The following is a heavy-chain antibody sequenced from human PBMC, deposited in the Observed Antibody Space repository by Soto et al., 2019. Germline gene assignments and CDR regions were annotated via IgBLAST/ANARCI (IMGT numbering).Heavy chain of an antibody. V-gene: IGHV1-2*02. CDR1: GYTFTGYY. CDR2: INPNSGGT. Sequence: QVQLVQSGAEVKKPGASVKVSCKASGYTFTGYYMHWVRQAPGQGLEWMGWINPNSGGTNYAQKLQGRVTMTRDTSISTAYMELSRLRSDDTAVYYCARSAPVAGLGYWGQGTLVTVSS. J-gene: IGHJ4*02. D-gene: IGHD6-19*01. CDR3: ARSAPVAGLGY.